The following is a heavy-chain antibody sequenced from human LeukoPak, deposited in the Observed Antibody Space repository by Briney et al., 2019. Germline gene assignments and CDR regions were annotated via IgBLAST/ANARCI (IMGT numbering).Heavy chain of an antibody. D-gene: IGHD2-2*01. CDR1: GFTFSSYA. CDR3: AKGGHVTSAATFDY. Sequence: PGGSLRLSCAASGFTFSSYAMSWVRQAPGKGLEWVSAISGSGGSTYYADSVKGRFTISRDKSKNTLYLQMTSLRAEDTAVYYCAKGGHVTSAATFDYWGQGTLVTVSS. CDR2: ISGSGGST. V-gene: IGHV3-23*01. J-gene: IGHJ4*02.